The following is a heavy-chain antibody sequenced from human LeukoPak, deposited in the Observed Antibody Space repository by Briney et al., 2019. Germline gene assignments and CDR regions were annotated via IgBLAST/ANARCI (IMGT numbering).Heavy chain of an antibody. CDR3: ARVARLYGDPSYFDY. J-gene: IGHJ4*02. CDR1: GGSISSNSYY. V-gene: IGHV4-39*07. Sequence: SETLSLTCTVSGGSISSNSYYWGWIRQPLGKELEWIGSIYYSGSTYYNPSLKSRVTISVDTSKNQFSLKLSSVTAADTAVYYCARVARLYGDPSYFDYWGQGTLVTVSS. CDR2: IYYSGST. D-gene: IGHD4-17*01.